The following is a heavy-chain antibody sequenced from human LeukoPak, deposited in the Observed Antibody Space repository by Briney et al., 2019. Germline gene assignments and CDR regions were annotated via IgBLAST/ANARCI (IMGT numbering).Heavy chain of an antibody. CDR2: ISAYNGNA. J-gene: IGHJ4*02. CDR1: GYTFTSYG. D-gene: IGHD2-2*01. CDR3: ARDGRTRYCSSTSCQRTHFDY. V-gene: IGHV1-18*01. Sequence: ASVKVSCKASGYTFTSYGISWVRQAPGQGLEWMGWISAYNGNANYAQKLQGRVTMTTDTSTSTAYMELRSLRSDDTAVYYCARDGRTRYCSSTSCQRTHFDYWGQGTLVTVSS.